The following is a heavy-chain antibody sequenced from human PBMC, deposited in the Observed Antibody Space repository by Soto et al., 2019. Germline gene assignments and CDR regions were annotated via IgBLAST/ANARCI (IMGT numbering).Heavy chain of an antibody. CDR3: ARDLWSHMPGWFDP. CDR2: IYYSGST. CDR1: GGSISSYY. V-gene: IGHV4-59*01. D-gene: IGHD3-10*01. J-gene: IGHJ5*02. Sequence: SETLSLTCTVSGGSISSYYWSWIRQPPGKGLEWIGYIYYSGSTNYNPSLKSRVTISVDTSKNQFSLKLSSVTAADTAVYYCARDLWSHMPGWFDPWGQGTLVTVSS.